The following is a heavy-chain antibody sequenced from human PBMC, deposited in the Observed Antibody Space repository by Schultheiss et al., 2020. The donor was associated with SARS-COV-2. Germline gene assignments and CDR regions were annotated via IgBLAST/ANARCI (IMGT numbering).Heavy chain of an antibody. Sequence: GGSLRLSCAASGFTFSDYYMSWIRQAPGKGLEWVSYITTRGTTIYYADSVKGRFTISRDNAKNSLYLQMNSLRAEDTAVYYCAKGYDFWSGYPDYWGQGTLVTVSS. D-gene: IGHD3-3*01. CDR2: ITTRGTTI. CDR1: GFTFSDYY. V-gene: IGHV3-11*04. CDR3: AKGYDFWSGYPDY. J-gene: IGHJ4*02.